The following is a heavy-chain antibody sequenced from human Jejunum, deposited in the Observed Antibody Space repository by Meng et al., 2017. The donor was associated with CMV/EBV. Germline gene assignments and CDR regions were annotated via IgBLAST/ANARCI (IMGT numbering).Heavy chain of an antibody. J-gene: IGHJ4*02. Sequence: EGPLAGAGGGLFQPGASHSLSWSASGFTVSTTYMSWVRQAPGKGLEWVSVIYSGGNKYYADSVKGRFTISRDNSKNTLYLQMNNLRADDTAVYYCAKEGLNAPFDYWGQGTLVTVSS. CDR3: AKEGLNAPFDY. V-gene: IGHV3-53*01. CDR1: GFTVSTTY. CDR2: IYSGGNK.